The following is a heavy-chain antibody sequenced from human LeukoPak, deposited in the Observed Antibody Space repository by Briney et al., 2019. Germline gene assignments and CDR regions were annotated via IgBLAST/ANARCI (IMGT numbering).Heavy chain of an antibody. CDR1: GGSISSGGYY. J-gene: IGHJ6*03. V-gene: IGHV4-31*03. CDR2: IYYSGST. D-gene: IGHD4-17*01. Sequence: SETLSLTCTVSGGSISSGGYYWSWIRQHPGKGLEWIGYIYYSGSTYYNPSLKSRVTISVDTSKNQFSLKLSSVTAADTAVYYCATGSTVTAHYYYYYMDVWGKGTTVTVSS. CDR3: ATGSTVTAHYYYYYMDV.